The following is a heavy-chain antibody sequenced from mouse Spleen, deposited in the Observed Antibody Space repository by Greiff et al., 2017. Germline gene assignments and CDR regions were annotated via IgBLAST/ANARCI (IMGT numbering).Heavy chain of an antibody. CDR2: IWGGGST. V-gene: IGHV2-6*01. D-gene: IGHD2-2*01. Sequence: VQLQQSGPGLVAPSQSLSITCTVSGFSLTSYGVDWVRQSPGKGLEWLGVIWGGGSTNYNSALKSRLSISKDNSKSQVFLKMNSLQTDDTAMYYCASDYGYGGFAYWGQGALVTVSA. J-gene: IGHJ3*01. CDR1: GFSLTSYG. CDR3: ASDYGYGGFAY.